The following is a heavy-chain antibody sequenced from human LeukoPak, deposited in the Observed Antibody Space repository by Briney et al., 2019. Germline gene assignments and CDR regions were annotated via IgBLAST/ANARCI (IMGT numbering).Heavy chain of an antibody. D-gene: IGHD2-15*01. J-gene: IGHJ5*02. CDR3: ARDRYCIGGICYSGRFDP. Sequence: SETLSLTCTVAAGSMNDNYWSWIRRPPGKGLEWIGYMFYSGSTNYNPYLKSRVSISIDTSKSQFSLKLSSVTAADTAVYYCARDRYCIGGICYSGRFDPWGRGTLVTVSS. V-gene: IGHV4-59*01. CDR1: AGSMNDNY. CDR2: MFYSGST.